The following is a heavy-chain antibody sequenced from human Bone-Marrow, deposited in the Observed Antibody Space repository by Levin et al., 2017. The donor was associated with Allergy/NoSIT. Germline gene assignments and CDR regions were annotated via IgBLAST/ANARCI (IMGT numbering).Heavy chain of an antibody. CDR2: ISYDGRDK. V-gene: IGHV3-30*04. CDR3: ARKGYGGDQGLDY. D-gene: IGHD2-21*02. CDR1: GFSITSHA. J-gene: IGHJ4*02. Sequence: GGSLRLSCAASGFSITSHAIHWVRQPPGKGLEWVAVISYDGRDKNYADSLKGRFTISRDTSKSTVFLQMNSLTAEDTALYYCARKGYGGDQGLDYWGQGALVTVSS.